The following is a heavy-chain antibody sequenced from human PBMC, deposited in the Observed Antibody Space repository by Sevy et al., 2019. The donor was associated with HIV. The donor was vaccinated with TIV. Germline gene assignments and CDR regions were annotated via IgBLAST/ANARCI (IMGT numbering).Heavy chain of an antibody. CDR2: IIPVFGSA. J-gene: IGHJ6*02. CDR1: GDTFGNYA. D-gene: IGHD1-1*01. CDR3: ARSNPDGYNYSYYYGMDV. Sequence: ASVKVSCKASGDTFGNYAIAWVRQAPGQGLEWMGGIIPVFGSANSAQKFQDRVTITADVSTSTANMELRSLRSEDTAVYYCARSNPDGYNYSYYYGMDVWGQGTTVTVSS. V-gene: IGHV1-69*13.